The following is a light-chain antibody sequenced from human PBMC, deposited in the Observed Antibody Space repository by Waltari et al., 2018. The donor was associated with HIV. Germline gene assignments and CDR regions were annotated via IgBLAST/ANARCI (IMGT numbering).Light chain of an antibody. V-gene: IGLV2-11*01. CDR2: DVS. Sequence: SALTQPPSVSGSPGQSVTISCTGTRSDVGDYNYVSWYQQHPGKAPKLIIFDVSQRPSGVPDRFSGSKSGSTASLTISGLQTEDEADYFCCAYAAAHISYVFGSGTKVAVL. CDR1: RSDVGDYNY. J-gene: IGLJ1*01. CDR3: CAYAAAHISYV.